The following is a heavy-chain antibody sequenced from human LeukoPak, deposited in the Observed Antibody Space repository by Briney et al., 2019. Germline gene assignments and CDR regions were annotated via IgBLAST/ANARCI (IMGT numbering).Heavy chain of an antibody. CDR1: GFTLSDYY. D-gene: IGHD5-18*01. CDR3: ARPLWLNDVL. J-gene: IGHJ4*02. CDR2: ISSSSSYT. Sequence: GGSLRHSCAASGFTLSDYYMSWIRQAPGKGLEWASYISSSSSYTNYADSVKGRFTISRDNAKNSLYLQMNSLRAEDTAVYYCARPLWLNDVLWGQGTLVTVSP. V-gene: IGHV3-11*06.